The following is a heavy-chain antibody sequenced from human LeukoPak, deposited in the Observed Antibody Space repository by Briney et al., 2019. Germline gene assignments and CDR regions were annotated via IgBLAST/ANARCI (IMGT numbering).Heavy chain of an antibody. CDR1: GFTYSSYA. CDR3: AKVPAVAVAVFWFDP. V-gene: IGHV3-23*01. CDR2: VSGSGGST. J-gene: IGHJ5*02. Sequence: GGSLRLSCAASGFTYSSYAMSWVRPAPGKGLAGVSAVSGSGGSTYYADSVKGRFTISRDNSKNTLYLQMNSLRAEDTAVYYCAKVPAVAVAVFWFDPWGQGTLVTVSS. D-gene: IGHD6-19*01.